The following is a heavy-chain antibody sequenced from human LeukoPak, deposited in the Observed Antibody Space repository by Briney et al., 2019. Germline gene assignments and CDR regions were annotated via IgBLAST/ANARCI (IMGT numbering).Heavy chain of an antibody. Sequence: QPGGSLRLSCAASGFTFSSYAMHWVRQAPGKGLEYVSAISSNGGSTYYANSVKGRFTISRDNSKNTLYLQMGSLRAEDMAVYYCARKVPYYYYMDVWGKGTTVTVSS. CDR2: ISSNGGST. CDR1: GFTFSSYA. V-gene: IGHV3-64*01. J-gene: IGHJ6*03. CDR3: ARKVPYYYYMDV.